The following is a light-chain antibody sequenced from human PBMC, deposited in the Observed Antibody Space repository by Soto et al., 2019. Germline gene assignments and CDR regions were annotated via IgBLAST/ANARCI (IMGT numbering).Light chain of an antibody. CDR2: DTS. V-gene: IGLV7-46*01. CDR1: TGAVTSGHY. Sequence: QAVVTQEPSLTVSPGGTVTLTCGSSTGAVTSGHYPFWFQQRPGQAPRTLIYDTSNKHSWTPARFSGSLLGDKVALTLSGAQPEDEADYYCVLTYSGVGVVFGGGTKVTVL. CDR3: VLTYSGVGVV. J-gene: IGLJ2*01.